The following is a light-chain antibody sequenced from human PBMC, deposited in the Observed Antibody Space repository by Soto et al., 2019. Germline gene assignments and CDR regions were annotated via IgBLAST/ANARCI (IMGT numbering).Light chain of an antibody. CDR3: QQDDTSPWT. CDR1: QSVSSNY. Sequence: EIVLTQSPATLSLSPGERATLSCRASQSVSSNYLAWHQQIPVQATSLLIYGASTRATATPDRFSGSGSGTDFTLTISRLDPEDSALYYCQQDDTSPWTFGQGTKVEIK. CDR2: GAS. V-gene: IGKV3-20*01. J-gene: IGKJ1*01.